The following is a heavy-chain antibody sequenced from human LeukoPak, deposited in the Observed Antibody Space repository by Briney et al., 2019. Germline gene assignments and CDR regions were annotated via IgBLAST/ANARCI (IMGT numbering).Heavy chain of an antibody. CDR3: AMYSSAWYAVY. D-gene: IGHD6-19*01. V-gene: IGHV3-66*01. CDR1: GFTVSSKY. J-gene: IGHJ4*02. CDR2: IHPGGTI. Sequence: PGGSLRLSCAASGFTVSSKYMGWVRQAPGKGLEWVSVIHPGGTIYYADSVKGTFTISRDNSKNTLYLEMNTPRVEDTAVYYCAMYSSAWYAVYWGQGTLVTVSS.